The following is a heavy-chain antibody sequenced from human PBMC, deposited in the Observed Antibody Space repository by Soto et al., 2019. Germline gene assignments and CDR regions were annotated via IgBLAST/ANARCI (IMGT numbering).Heavy chain of an antibody. CDR2: INPNNGVT. CDR3: ARGPRYGMDV. CDR1: GYTFIGFY. Sequence: QVQLVQSGAEVQKPGASVKVSCKASGYTFIGFYMHWVRQAPGQGLEWMGFINPNNGVTKYAQKFQGRVTMTRDTSISTAYMEVSRLRSDDTAVYYCARGPRYGMDVWGQGTTVIVS. J-gene: IGHJ6*02. V-gene: IGHV1-2*02.